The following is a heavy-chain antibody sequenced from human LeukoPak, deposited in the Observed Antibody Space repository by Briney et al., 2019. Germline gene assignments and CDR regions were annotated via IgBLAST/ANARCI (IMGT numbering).Heavy chain of an antibody. CDR2: WHHSGIT. CDR1: GASIISGNYF. J-gene: IGHJ4*02. Sequence: SETLSLTRTVSGASIISGNYFWGWVRQPPGKRLEWIGSWHHSGITDYNPSLKSRVTIVADTSKNQFSLKLASVAAADSAVYFCARQYEFWGQGTPVTVSS. D-gene: IGHD3-10*01. V-gene: IGHV4-39*01. CDR3: ARQYEF.